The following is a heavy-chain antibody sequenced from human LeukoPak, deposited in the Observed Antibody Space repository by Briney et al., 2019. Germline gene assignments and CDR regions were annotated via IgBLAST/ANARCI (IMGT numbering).Heavy chain of an antibody. CDR3: ARGMSWNYYSLDY. CDR1: GYSFTSYW. J-gene: IGHJ4*02. D-gene: IGHD1-7*01. CDR2: IYPGDSDT. Sequence: GESLKISCKGSGYSFTSYWIGWVRQTPGKGLEWMGIIYPGDSDTRYSPSFQGQVTISADKSISTAYLQWSSLKASDTAMYYCARGMSWNYYSLDYWGQGTLVTVSS. V-gene: IGHV5-51*01.